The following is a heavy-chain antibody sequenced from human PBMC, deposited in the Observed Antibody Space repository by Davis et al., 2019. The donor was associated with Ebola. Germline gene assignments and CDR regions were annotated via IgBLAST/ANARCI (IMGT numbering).Heavy chain of an antibody. CDR3: ARKKLSGYVDY. Sequence: ASVKVSCKASGGTFSSYAISWVRQAPGQGLEWMGWISAYNGNTNYAQKLQGRVTMTTDTSTSTAYMELRSLRSDDTAVYYCARKKLSGYVDYWGQGTLVTVSS. J-gene: IGHJ4*02. CDR1: GGTFSSYA. D-gene: IGHD5-12*01. V-gene: IGHV1-18*01. CDR2: ISAYNGNT.